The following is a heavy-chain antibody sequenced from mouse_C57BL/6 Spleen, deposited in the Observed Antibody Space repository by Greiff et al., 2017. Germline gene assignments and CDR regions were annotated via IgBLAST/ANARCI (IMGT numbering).Heavy chain of an antibody. V-gene: IGHV2-2*01. CDR1: GFSLTSYG. CDR2: IWSGGST. Sequence: QVQLKESGPGLVQPSQSLSITCTVSGFSLTSYGVHWVRQSPGKGLEWLGVIWSGGSTDYHAAFISSLSISKDNSKCQVFFKMNSLQADDTAIYYCARNLAVDYAMDYWGQGTSVTVSS. CDR3: ARNLAVDYAMDY. D-gene: IGHD6-1*01. J-gene: IGHJ4*01.